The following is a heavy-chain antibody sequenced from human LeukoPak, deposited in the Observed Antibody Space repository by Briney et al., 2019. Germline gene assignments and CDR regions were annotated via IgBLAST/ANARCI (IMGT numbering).Heavy chain of an antibody. CDR1: GFTFDDYA. Sequence: GGSLRLSCAASGFTFDDYAMHWVRQAPGKGLEWVSLISGDGGSTCYADSVKGRFTISRDNSKNSLYLQMNSLRTEDTALYYCAKDTPDGGDVRLNYWGQGTLVTVSS. CDR3: AKDTPDGGDVRLNY. D-gene: IGHD2-21*02. CDR2: ISGDGGST. V-gene: IGHV3-43*02. J-gene: IGHJ4*02.